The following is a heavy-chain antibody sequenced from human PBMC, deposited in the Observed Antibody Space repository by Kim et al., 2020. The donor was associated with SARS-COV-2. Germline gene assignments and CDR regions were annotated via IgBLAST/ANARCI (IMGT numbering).Heavy chain of an antibody. Sequence: GGSLRLSCAASGFTFSGSAMHWVRQASGKGLEWVGRIRSKANSYATAYAASVKGRFTISRDDSKNTAYLQMNSLKTEDTAVYYCTTRSVITFGGGDYLGEGSLVTVSS. V-gene: IGHV3-73*01. CDR3: TTRSVITFGGGDY. D-gene: IGHD3-16*01. CDR2: IRSKANSYAT. J-gene: IGHJ4*02. CDR1: GFTFSGSA.